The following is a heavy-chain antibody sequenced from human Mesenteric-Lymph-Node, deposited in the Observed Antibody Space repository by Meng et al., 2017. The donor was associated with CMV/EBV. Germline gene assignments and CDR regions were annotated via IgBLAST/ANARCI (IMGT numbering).Heavy chain of an antibody. CDR3: ARLASTSGYAFDY. CDR1: GYSFTSYW. CDR2: IYPGDSDT. Sequence: ISCKGSGYSFTSYWVGWVRQMPGKGLEWMGIIYPGDSDTRYSPSFQGQVTISADKSISTAYLQWSSLKASDTAMYYCARLASTSGYAFDYWGQGTLVTV. D-gene: IGHD5-12*01. V-gene: IGHV5-51*01. J-gene: IGHJ4*02.